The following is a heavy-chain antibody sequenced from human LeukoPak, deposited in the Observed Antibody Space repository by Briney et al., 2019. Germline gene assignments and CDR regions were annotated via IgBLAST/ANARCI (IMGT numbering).Heavy chain of an antibody. D-gene: IGHD2-2*02. CDR2: IKQDGSEK. J-gene: IGHJ4*02. CDR3: ARDWYCTSAGCYTSPFDY. V-gene: IGHV3-7*01. CDR1: GFTFSSYW. Sequence: PGGSLRLSCAASGFTFSSYWMSWVRQAPGKGLEWVANIKQDGSEKYYVDSVKGRFTISRDNAKNSLYLQMNSLRSEDTAVYYCARDWYCTSAGCYTSPFDYWGQGSLVTVSS.